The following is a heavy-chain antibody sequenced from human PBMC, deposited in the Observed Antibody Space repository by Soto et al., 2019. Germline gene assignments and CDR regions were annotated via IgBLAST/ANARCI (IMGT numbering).Heavy chain of an antibody. CDR1: GFTFSSYG. V-gene: IGHV3-23*01. CDR3: AKDRLAGGFDY. J-gene: IGHJ4*02. Sequence: GGSLRLSCAASGFTFSSYGMHWVRQAPGKGLEWVSVVSYTASTTYYTDSVKGRFTISRDNSRNTVYLQMNSLRADDTAVYYCAKDRLAGGFDYWGQGTLVTVSS. D-gene: IGHD3-16*01. CDR2: VSYTASTT.